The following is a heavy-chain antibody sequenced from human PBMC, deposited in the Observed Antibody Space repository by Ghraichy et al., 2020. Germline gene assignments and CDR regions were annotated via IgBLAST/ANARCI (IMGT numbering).Heavy chain of an antibody. D-gene: IGHD3-22*01. V-gene: IGHV4-59*01. CDR3: AGFSAYYYDSSGYNDDFGF. J-gene: IGHJ3*01. CDR1: GGSISSYY. Sequence: SETLSLTCTVSGGSISSYYWSWIRQPPGKGLEWIGYIYYSGTTSYNPSLKSRVTISVDTSKNQFSLKLSSVTAADTAVYYCAGFSAYYYDSSGYNDDFGFWRQGKMVNVSS. CDR2: IYYSGTT.